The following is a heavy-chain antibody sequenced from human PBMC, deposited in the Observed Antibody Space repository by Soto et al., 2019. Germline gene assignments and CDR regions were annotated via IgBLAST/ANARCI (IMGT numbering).Heavy chain of an antibody. CDR1: GFTFSSYA. Sequence: QVQLVESGGGVVQPGRSLRLSCAASGFTFSSYAMHWVRQAPGKGLEWVAVISYDGSNKYYADSVKGRFTISRDNSKNTLYLQMNSLRAEDTAVYYCARDCGGDCPHDYWGQGTLVTVSS. J-gene: IGHJ4*02. V-gene: IGHV3-30-3*01. CDR2: ISYDGSNK. CDR3: ARDCGGDCPHDY. D-gene: IGHD2-21*02.